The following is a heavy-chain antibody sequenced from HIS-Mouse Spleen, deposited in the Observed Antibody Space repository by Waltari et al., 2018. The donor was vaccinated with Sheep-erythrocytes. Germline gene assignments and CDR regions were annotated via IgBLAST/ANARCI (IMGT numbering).Heavy chain of an antibody. CDR3: ARVASGATFDY. J-gene: IGHJ4*02. V-gene: IGHV3-21*01. D-gene: IGHD1-26*01. CDR1: GFTFSSYN. CDR2: ISSSSSYI. Sequence: EVQLVESGGGLVKPGGSLRLSCAASGFTFSSYNMNWVRQAPGKGLEWVSSISSSSSYIYYADSVKGRFTISRDNAKNSLYLQMNSLRAEDTAVYYCARVASGATFDYWGQGTLVTVSS.